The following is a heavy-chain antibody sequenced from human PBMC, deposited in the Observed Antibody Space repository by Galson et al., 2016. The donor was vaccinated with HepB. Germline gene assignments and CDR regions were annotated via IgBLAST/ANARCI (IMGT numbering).Heavy chain of an antibody. V-gene: IGHV3-30*18. CDR1: GFTFGDYG. Sequence: SLRLSCAASGFTFGDYGMHWVRQAPGKGPEWVGVVTFNGNVKYYADSVKGRFTISRDNSKNTLYLQMNSLRVEDTAVYYCAKEPQKYSSGLYYYSWGQGALVTVSS. CDR3: AKEPQKYSSGLYYYS. CDR2: VTFNGNVK. D-gene: IGHD6-19*01. J-gene: IGHJ4*02.